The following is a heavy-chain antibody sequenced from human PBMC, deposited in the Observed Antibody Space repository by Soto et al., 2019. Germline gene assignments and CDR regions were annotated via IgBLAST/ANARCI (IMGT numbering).Heavy chain of an antibody. D-gene: IGHD1-1*01. J-gene: IGHJ2*01. CDR1: GDSISNGAYY. Sequence: QVQLQESGPGLVKPSQTLSLTCTVSGDSISNGAYYWTWIRQLPGKGLEWIGYIYYSGSTYYIPSHQSRVTISVDTSQNQFSLKLTSVTAADTAVYYCARVRRTEGHLDYWYFDVWGHGTLVTVSS. V-gene: IGHV4-31*03. CDR3: ARVRRTEGHLDYWYFDV. CDR2: IYYSGST.